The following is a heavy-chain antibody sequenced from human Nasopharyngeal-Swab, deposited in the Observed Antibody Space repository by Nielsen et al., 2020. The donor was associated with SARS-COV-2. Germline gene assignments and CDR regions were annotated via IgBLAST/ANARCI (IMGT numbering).Heavy chain of an antibody. Sequence: GESLKISCSASGFIFKNYAMNWVRQAPGKGLEWVSSISSSSSYIYYADSLKGRFTISRDNAKNSLYLQMNSLRAEDTAVYYCARGCVLTGPSCYYYGMDVWGQGTTVTVSS. CDR3: ARGCVLTGPSCYYYGMDV. CDR2: ISSSSSYI. CDR1: GFIFKNYA. D-gene: IGHD3-9*01. V-gene: IGHV3-21*01. J-gene: IGHJ6*02.